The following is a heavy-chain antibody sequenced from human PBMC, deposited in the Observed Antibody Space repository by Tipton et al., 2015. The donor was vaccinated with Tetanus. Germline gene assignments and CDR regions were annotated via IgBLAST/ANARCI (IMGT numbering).Heavy chain of an antibody. J-gene: IGHJ4*02. Sequence: TLSLTCTVSGGSISSGDYYWSWIRQPPGKGLEWIGYIYYSGSTNYNPSLKSRVTISVDTSKNQFSLKLSSVTAADTAVYYCARGSGSYYGDFDYWGQGTLVTVSS. CDR2: IYYSGST. V-gene: IGHV4-61*08. CDR1: GGSISSGDYY. CDR3: ARGSGSYYGDFDY. D-gene: IGHD3-10*01.